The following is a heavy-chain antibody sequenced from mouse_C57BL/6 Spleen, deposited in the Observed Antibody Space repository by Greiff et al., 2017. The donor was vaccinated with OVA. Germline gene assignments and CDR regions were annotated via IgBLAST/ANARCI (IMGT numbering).Heavy chain of an antibody. J-gene: IGHJ3*01. CDR2: INPSTGGT. V-gene: IGHV1-42*01. D-gene: IGHD4-1*01. CDR1: GYSFTGYY. CDR3: ARPTGTGFAY. Sequence: VQLQQSGPELVKPGASVKISCKASGYSFTGYYMNWVKQSPEKSLEWIGEINPSTGGTTYNQKFKAKATLTVDKSSSTAYMQLKSLTSKDSAVYYCARPTGTGFAYWGQGTLVTVSA.